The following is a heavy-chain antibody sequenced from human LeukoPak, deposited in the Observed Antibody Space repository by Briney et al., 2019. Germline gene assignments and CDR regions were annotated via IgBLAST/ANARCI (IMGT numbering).Heavy chain of an antibody. CDR3: ARDENWGPNY. Sequence: ASVKVSCKASGFTFTGHYMHWVRQAPGQGLEWMGWIHAGRGDTNYAQKFQGRFTMTRDTSINTLFMELSSLRSDDTAVYYCARDENWGPNYWGQGTLVTVSS. CDR1: GFTFTGHY. V-gene: IGHV1-2*02. J-gene: IGHJ4*02. CDR2: IHAGRGDT. D-gene: IGHD7-27*01.